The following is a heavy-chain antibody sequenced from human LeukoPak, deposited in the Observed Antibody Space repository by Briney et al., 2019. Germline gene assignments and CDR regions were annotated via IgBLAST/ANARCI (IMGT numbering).Heavy chain of an antibody. CDR3: AREWLYYDFWSGYPFDL. CDR2: IYTSGST. Sequence: SETLSLTCTVSGGSISSYYWSWIRQPAGKGLEWIGRIYTSGSTNYNPSLKSRVTMSVDTSKNQFSLKLSSVTAADTAVYYCAREWLYYDFWSGYPFDLWGRGTLVTVSS. D-gene: IGHD3-3*01. J-gene: IGHJ2*01. V-gene: IGHV4-4*07. CDR1: GGSISSYY.